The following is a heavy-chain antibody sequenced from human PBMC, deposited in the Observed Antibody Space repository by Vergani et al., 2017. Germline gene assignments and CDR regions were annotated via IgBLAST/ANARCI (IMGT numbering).Heavy chain of an antibody. CDR2: IWYDGSNK. CDR3: ARVGSECSGGSCYPCY. Sequence: VQLVESGGGVVQPGRSLRLSCAASGFTFSSYGMHWVRQAPGKGLEWVAVIWYDGSNKYYADSVKGRFTISRDNSKNTLYLQMNSLRAEDTAVYYCARVGSECSGGSCYPCYWGQGTLVTVSS. D-gene: IGHD2-15*01. CDR1: GFTFSSYG. V-gene: IGHV3-33*01. J-gene: IGHJ4*02.